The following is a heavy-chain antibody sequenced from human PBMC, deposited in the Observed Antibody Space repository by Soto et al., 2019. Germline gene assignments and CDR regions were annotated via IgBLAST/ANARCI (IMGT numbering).Heavy chain of an antibody. J-gene: IGHJ4*02. V-gene: IGHV1-69*13. CDR3: AREAARTRFDY. Sequence: ASVKISCKASGGTFSSYAISWVRQAPGQGLEWMGGIIPIFGTANYAQKFQGRVTITADESTSTAYMELSSLRSEDTAVYYCAREAARTRFDYWGQGTLVTVSS. D-gene: IGHD6-6*01. CDR2: IIPIFGTA. CDR1: GGTFSSYA.